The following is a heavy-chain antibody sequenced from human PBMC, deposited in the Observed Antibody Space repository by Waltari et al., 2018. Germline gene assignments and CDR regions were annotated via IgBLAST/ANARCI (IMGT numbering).Heavy chain of an antibody. Sequence: EVQLVESGGGLVQPGRSLRLSCAASGFTFDDYAMHWVRQAPGKGLEWVSGISWNSGSIGYADSVKGRFTISRDNAKNSLYLQMNSLRAEDTALYYCAKDIAAAGYFDYWGQGTLVTVSS. CDR3: AKDIAAAGYFDY. CDR1: GFTFDDYA. J-gene: IGHJ4*02. V-gene: IGHV3-9*01. D-gene: IGHD6-13*01. CDR2: ISWNSGSI.